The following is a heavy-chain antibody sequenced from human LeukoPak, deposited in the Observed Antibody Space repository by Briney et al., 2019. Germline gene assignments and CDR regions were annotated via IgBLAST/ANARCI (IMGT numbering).Heavy chain of an antibody. J-gene: IGHJ6*03. CDR3: ASPHYDFWSGYHYMDV. D-gene: IGHD3-3*01. CDR1: GGSFSGCY. V-gene: IGHV4-34*01. Sequence: SETLSLTCAVYGGSFSGCYWSWIRQPPGKGLEWIGEINHSGSTNYNPSLKSRVTISVDTSKNQFSLKLSSVTAADTAVYYCASPHYDFWSGYHYMDVWGKGTTVTVSS. CDR2: INHSGST.